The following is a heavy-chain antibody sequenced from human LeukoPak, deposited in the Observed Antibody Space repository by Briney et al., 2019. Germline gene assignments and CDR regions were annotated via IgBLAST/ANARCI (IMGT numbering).Heavy chain of an antibody. CDR2: ISGSGGST. CDR1: GFTFSSYA. Sequence: QPGGSLRLSCAASGFTFSSYAMSWVRQAPGKGLEWVSAISGSGGSTYYADSVKGRFTISRDNSKNTLYLQMNSLRAEDTAVYYCAKGMITFGGVNFRYDAFDIWGQGTMVTVSS. CDR3: AKGMITFGGVNFRYDAFDI. V-gene: IGHV3-23*01. D-gene: IGHD3-16*01. J-gene: IGHJ3*02.